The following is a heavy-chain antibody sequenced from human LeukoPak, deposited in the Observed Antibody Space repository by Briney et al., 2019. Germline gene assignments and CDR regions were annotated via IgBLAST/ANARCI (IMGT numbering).Heavy chain of an antibody. J-gene: IGHJ5*02. CDR2: INPSGGST. CDR3: ARDVTYDFWSGYWFDP. Sequence: ASVKVSCKASGYTFTSYYMHWVRQAPGQGLEWMGIINPSGGSTSYAQKFQGRVTMTRDTSTSTVYMELSSLRSEDTAVYYCARDVTYDFWSGYWFDPWGQGTLVTVPS. CDR1: GYTFTSYY. V-gene: IGHV1-46*01. D-gene: IGHD3-3*01.